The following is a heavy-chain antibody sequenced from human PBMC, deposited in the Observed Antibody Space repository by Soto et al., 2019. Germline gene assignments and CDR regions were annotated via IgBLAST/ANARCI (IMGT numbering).Heavy chain of an antibody. V-gene: IGHV4-39*07. D-gene: IGHD4-17*01. Sequence: SETLSLTCTVSSGSISSTIYPWDWIRQPPGKGLEWIGSIFYSGSTYYNPSLKSRVTISVDTSKNQFSLKVSSVTAADTAVYYCARETYGDYVGYFDPWGQGTLVTSP. CDR3: ARETYGDYVGYFDP. J-gene: IGHJ5*02. CDR2: IFYSGST. CDR1: SGSISSTIYP.